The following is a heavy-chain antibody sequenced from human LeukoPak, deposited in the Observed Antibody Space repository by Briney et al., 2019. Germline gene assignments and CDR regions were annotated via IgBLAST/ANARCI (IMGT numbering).Heavy chain of an antibody. CDR3: TRDGCSGGSCYYDLGDF. V-gene: IGHV3-49*03. Sequence: PGGSLRLSCTASGFRFGDYAMRWFRQAPGKGLEWVGFIRSNDCGGTTECAASVKGRFTISRDDSKSIAYLKMNSLKTEDTAVYYCTRDGCSGGSCYYDLGDFWGQGTLVTVSS. CDR1: GFRFGDYA. D-gene: IGHD2-15*01. CDR2: IRSNDCGGTT. J-gene: IGHJ4*02.